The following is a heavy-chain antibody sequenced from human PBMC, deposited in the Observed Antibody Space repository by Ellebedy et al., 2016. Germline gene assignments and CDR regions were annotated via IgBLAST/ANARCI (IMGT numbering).Heavy chain of an antibody. CDR2: ISTSGVTI. V-gene: IGHV3-48*01. CDR1: GFTFSSYS. Sequence: GESLKISCATSGFTFSSYSMDWVRQAPGRGLEWVSYISTSGVTIYYADSVRGRFTISRDNSKNTLYLQMNSLRAEDTAVYYCARAVEGLPFKAGLLFWSGYWGYWGQGTLVTVSS. D-gene: IGHD3-3*01. CDR3: ARAVEGLPFKAGLLFWSGYWGY. J-gene: IGHJ4*02.